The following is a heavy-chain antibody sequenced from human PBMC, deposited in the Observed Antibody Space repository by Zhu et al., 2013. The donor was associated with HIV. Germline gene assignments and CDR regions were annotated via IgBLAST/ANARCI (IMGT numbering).Heavy chain of an antibody. J-gene: IGHJ3*01. D-gene: IGHD2-15*01. V-gene: IGHV1-8*01. Sequence: QVQLVQSGSEVKKPGASVKVSCKSSGYTFGSYEINWLRQATGQGPEWIGWMNPNSGNRDYAQKFQGRVTITMTSSISTVYMELSSLRSDDTAVFYCARGGGHVVVAVGTFDVWGQGHRSPCLQ. CDR3: ARGGGHVVVAVGTFDV. CDR1: GYTFGSYE. CDR2: MNPNSGNR.